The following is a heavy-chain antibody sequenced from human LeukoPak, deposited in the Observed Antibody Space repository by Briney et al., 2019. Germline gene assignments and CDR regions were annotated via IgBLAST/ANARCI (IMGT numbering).Heavy chain of an antibody. CDR1: GFDFSTYS. CDR3: ARVGRSGWTVDY. D-gene: IGHD6-19*01. CDR2: ISSSSSNI. V-gene: IGHV3-48*04. Sequence: SGGSLRLSCAASGFDFSTYSIDWVRQAPGKWLEWVSYISSSSSNIYHADSVKGRFTISRDNAKNSLHLQMNSLRAEDTAVYYCARVGRSGWTVDYWGQGTLVTVSS. J-gene: IGHJ4*02.